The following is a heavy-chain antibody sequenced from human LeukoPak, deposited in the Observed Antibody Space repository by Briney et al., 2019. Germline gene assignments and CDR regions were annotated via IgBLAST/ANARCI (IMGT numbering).Heavy chain of an antibody. CDR3: ARVIGFETIDY. CDR1: GFTFSSYA. J-gene: IGHJ4*02. CDR2: ISYDGSNK. D-gene: IGHD3-10*01. V-gene: IGHV3-30*04. Sequence: GGSLRLSCAASGFTFSSYAMHWVRQASGKGLEWVAVISYDGSNKYYADSVKGRFTISRDNSKNTLYPQMNSLRAEDTAVYYCARVIGFETIDYWGQGTLVTVSS.